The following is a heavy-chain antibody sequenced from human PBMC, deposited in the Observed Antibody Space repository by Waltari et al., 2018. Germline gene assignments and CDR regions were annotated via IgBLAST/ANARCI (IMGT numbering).Heavy chain of an antibody. D-gene: IGHD1-26*01. CDR2: ILPIYGTP. CDR1: GGTFGTYA. CDR3: AKRIVGGPFDV. J-gene: IGHJ3*01. V-gene: IGHV1-69*12. Sequence: QVHLVQSGAEVRKPGSSVKVSCEASGGTFGTYAISWVRQAPGQGLEWMGGILPIYGTPNYAQKFQGRVNVAADELTTTAYMELSSLRSDDTAVYYCAKRIVGGPFDVWGQGTMVTVSS.